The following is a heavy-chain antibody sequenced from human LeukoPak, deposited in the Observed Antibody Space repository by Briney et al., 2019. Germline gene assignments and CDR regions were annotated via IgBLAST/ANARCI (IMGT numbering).Heavy chain of an antibody. Sequence: SETLSLTCAVYGGSFSGYYWSWIRQPPGKGLEWIGEINHSGSTNYNPSLKSRVTISVDTSKNQFSLKLSSVTAADTAVYYCARGPTLYDFWSGYYPIYYYYYGMDVWGQGTTVTASS. CDR2: INHSGST. CDR3: ARGPTLYDFWSGYYPIYYYYYGMDV. D-gene: IGHD3-3*01. CDR1: GGSFSGYY. J-gene: IGHJ6*02. V-gene: IGHV4-34*01.